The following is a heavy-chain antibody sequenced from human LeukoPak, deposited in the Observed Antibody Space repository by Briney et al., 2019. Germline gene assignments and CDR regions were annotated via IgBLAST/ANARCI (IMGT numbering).Heavy chain of an antibody. Sequence: GGSLRLSCAASGFTFHDYAMYWVRQAPGKGLEWVSLINWNAGSTYYADSAKGRFTISRDNSKNSLYLQMNGLRAEDTAMYYCAKGGGGGYSYGYGQLDYWGQGTLVTVSS. V-gene: IGHV3-43D*04. CDR1: GFTFHDYA. CDR2: INWNAGST. J-gene: IGHJ4*02. CDR3: AKGGGGGYSYGYGQLDY. D-gene: IGHD5-18*01.